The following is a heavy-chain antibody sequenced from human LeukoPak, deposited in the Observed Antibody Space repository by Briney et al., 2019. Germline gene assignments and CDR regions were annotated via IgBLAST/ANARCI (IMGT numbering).Heavy chain of an antibody. D-gene: IGHD3-3*01. V-gene: IGHV1-69*13. J-gene: IGHJ5*02. CDR3: AVTIFGVVRWFDP. Sequence: GASVKVSCKASGGTFSSYAISWVRQAPGHGLEWMGGIIPIFGTANYAQKFRGRVTITADESTSTAYMELSSLRSEDTAVYYCAVTIFGVVRWFDPWGQGTLVTVSS. CDR2: IIPIFGTA. CDR1: GGTFSSYA.